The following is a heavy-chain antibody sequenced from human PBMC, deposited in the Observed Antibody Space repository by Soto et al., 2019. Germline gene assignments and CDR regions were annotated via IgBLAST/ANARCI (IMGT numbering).Heavy chain of an antibody. CDR3: AHSWRYYDSSGYYNWFDP. V-gene: IGHV2-5*02. CDR2: IYWDDDK. Sequence: QITLKESGPTLAKPTQTLTLTCTFSGFSLSTSGVGVGWIRQPPGKALEWLALIYWDDDKRYSPSLKSRLTITKDTSKNQVVLTMTNMDPVDTATYYCAHSWRYYDSSGYYNWFDPWGQGTLVTVSS. J-gene: IGHJ5*02. CDR1: GFSLSTSGVG. D-gene: IGHD3-22*01.